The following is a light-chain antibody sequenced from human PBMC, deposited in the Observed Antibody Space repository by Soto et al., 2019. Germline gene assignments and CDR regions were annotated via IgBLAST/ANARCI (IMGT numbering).Light chain of an antibody. CDR1: QTISSW. V-gene: IGKV1-5*03. Sequence: DIQMTQSPSTLSGSVGDRVTITCRASQTISSWLAWYQQKPGKAPKLLIYKASTLKSGVPSRFSGSGSGTEFTLTISSLQPDDFAVYYWTFGQGTKV. CDR3: T. CDR2: KAS. J-gene: IGKJ1*01.